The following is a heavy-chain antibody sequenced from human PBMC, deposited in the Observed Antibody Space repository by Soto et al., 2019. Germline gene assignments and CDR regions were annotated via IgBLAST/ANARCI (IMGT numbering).Heavy chain of an antibody. D-gene: IGHD4-17*01. CDR2: IYYSGST. Sequence: QVQLQESGPGLVKPSQTLSLTCTVSGGSISSGDYYWSWIRQPPGKGLEWIGYIYYSGSTYYNPSLRGRVTISLDTAKNQFSLKLSSVTAADTAGYYCARGFYGDYLPFGFWGQGTLVTVSS. J-gene: IGHJ4*02. CDR3: ARGFYGDYLPFGF. V-gene: IGHV4-30-4*01. CDR1: GGSISSGDYY.